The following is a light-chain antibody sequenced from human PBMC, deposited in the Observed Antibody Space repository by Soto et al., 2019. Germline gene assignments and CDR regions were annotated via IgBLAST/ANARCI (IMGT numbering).Light chain of an antibody. CDR3: QQQIHAPWT. CDR1: QTISNNY. CDR2: AVS. J-gene: IGKJ1*01. Sequence: EIVLTQSPGTLTLSPGESAALSCRASQTISNNYLVWYRQKPGQAPRLLSYAVSSRAAGIPDRFSGSRSGTEFALIIARVESEDSAVFYCQQQIHAPWTVGQGTRVEI. V-gene: IGKV3-20*01.